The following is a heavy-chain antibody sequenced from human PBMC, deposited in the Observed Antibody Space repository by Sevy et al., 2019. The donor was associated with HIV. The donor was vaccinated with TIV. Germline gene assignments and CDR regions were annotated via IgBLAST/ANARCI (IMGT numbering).Heavy chain of an antibody. J-gene: IGHJ6*02. CDR1: GDSISGYY. D-gene: IGHD1-7*01. V-gene: IGHV4-59*01. CDR2: IFYSRST. CDR3: ARGDPELFYGMDV. Sequence: SETLSLTCTVSGDSISGYYWNWIRQPPGKGLEWIGYIFYSRSTTYNPSLKSRVTISKDMSKNQFSLKLTSVTAADTAVYYCARGDPELFYGMDVWGQGTTVTVSS.